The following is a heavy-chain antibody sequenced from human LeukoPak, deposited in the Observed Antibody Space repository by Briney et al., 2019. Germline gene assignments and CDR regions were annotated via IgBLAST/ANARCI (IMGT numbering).Heavy chain of an antibody. J-gene: IGHJ1*01. Sequence: SETLSLTCTVSGYSISSGYHWGWIRQPPGKGLEWIGSIYHSGSTYYNPSLKSRVTISVDTSKNQFSLKLRSVTAADTAVYYCARVVQSTDSSGFYLPEYFRHWDQGTLVTVSS. CDR3: ARVVQSTDSSGFYLPEYFRH. CDR1: GYSISSGYH. D-gene: IGHD3-22*01. CDR2: IYHSGST. V-gene: IGHV4-38-2*02.